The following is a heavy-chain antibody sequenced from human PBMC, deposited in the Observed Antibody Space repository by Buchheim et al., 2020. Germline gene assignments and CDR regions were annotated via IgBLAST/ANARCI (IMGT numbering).Heavy chain of an antibody. D-gene: IGHD3-10*01. CDR3: ARDQYFGSGSYYTFDF. Sequence: QVQLVESGGGVVQPGRSLRLSCAASGFTFSTYSMHWVRQAPGKGLEWVAVISYDGRDTYYADSVQGRFTVSRHNIRNILYLQMHSLRVEDTAVYYCARDQYFGSGSYYTFDFWGQGTL. CDR1: GFTFSTYS. J-gene: IGHJ4*02. CDR2: ISYDGRDT. V-gene: IGHV3-30-3*01.